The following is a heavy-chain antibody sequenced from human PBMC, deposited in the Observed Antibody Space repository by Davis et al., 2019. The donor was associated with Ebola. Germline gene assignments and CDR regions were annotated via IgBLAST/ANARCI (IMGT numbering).Heavy chain of an antibody. Sequence: ASVKVSCKASGYTFTSYGISWVRQAPGQGLEWMGWINPNSGDTNYAQKFQGRVTMTRDTSISTAYMELSRLRSDDTAVYYCARDSSSWYSGYYYYGMDVWGQGTTVTVSS. CDR1: GYTFTSYG. CDR3: ARDSSSWYSGYYYYGMDV. J-gene: IGHJ6*02. V-gene: IGHV1-2*02. CDR2: INPNSGDT. D-gene: IGHD6-13*01.